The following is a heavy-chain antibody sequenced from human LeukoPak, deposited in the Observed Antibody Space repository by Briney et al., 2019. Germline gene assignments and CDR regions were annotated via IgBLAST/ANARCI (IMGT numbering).Heavy chain of an antibody. CDR3: AKDQYYYDSSGYYWGGIFDY. CDR1: GFTFSSYG. D-gene: IGHD3-22*01. Sequence: PGRSLRLSCAASGFTFSSYGMHWVRQAPGKGLEWVAVISYDGSNKYYADSVKGRFTISGDNSKNTLYLQMNSLRAEGTAVYYCAKDQYYYDSSGYYWGGIFDYWGQGTLVTVSS. J-gene: IGHJ4*02. V-gene: IGHV3-30*18. CDR2: ISYDGSNK.